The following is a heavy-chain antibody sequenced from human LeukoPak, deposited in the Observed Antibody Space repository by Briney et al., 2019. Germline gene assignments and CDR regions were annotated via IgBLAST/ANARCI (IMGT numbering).Heavy chain of an antibody. CDR2: IYTSGST. D-gene: IGHD2-2*02. Sequence: SETLSLTCSVSGGTISRDYWSWIRQPPGKGLEWIGRIYTSGSTNYNPSLKSRVTMSVDTSKNQFSLKLSSVTAADTAVYYCVAVVPAAILGESAYNWFDPWGQGTLVTVSS. CDR3: VAVVPAAILGESAYNWFDP. J-gene: IGHJ5*02. CDR1: GGTISRDY. V-gene: IGHV4-4*07.